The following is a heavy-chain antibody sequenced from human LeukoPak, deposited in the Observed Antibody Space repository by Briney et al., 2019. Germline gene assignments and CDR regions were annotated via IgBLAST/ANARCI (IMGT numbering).Heavy chain of an antibody. CDR3: ARDGAAATSPVTWAHNRFDP. J-gene: IGHJ5*02. V-gene: IGHV3-7*01. Sequence: GGSLRLSCAASGFTFSSYWMSWVRQAPGKGREWVANIKQDGSEKYYVDFVKGRFTISRDNAKNSLYLQMNSLRAEDTAVYYCARDGAAATSPVTWAHNRFDPWGQGTLVTVSS. D-gene: IGHD6-25*01. CDR2: IKQDGSEK. CDR1: GFTFSSYW.